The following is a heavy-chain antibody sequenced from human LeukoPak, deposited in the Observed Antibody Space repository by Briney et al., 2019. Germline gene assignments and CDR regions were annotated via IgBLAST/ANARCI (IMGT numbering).Heavy chain of an antibody. V-gene: IGHV4-34*01. Sequence: SETLSLTCAVHGGSFSNYYWSWIRQTPGKGMEWIGEINDSGRTNYNPSLMSRVTVSVDTSKNQFSLRLTSVTATDTAVYYCARRWNYGRNYYIDVWGKGAGVSVSS. CDR1: GGSFSNYY. J-gene: IGHJ6*03. CDR2: INDSGRT. D-gene: IGHD1-7*01. CDR3: ARRWNYGRNYYIDV.